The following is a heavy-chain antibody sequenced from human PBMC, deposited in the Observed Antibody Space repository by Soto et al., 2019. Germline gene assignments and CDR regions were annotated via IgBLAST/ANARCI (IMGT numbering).Heavy chain of an antibody. J-gene: IGHJ4*02. V-gene: IGHV4-34*01. CDR3: AREKPSSSSWYHDY. CDR1: GGSFSGYY. D-gene: IGHD6-13*01. Sequence: QVQLQQWGAGLLKPSETLSLTCAVYGGSFSGYYWSWIRQPPGKGLEWIGEINHSGSTNYNPSRSSLVTLSVDTSKNHFSLKLSSVTAADTAVYYCAREKPSSSSWYHDYWGQGTLVTVSS. CDR2: INHSGST.